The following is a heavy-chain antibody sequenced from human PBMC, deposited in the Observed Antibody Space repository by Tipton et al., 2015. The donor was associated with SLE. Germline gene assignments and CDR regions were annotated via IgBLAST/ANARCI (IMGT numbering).Heavy chain of an antibody. CDR2: VYSSGST. D-gene: IGHD3-16*01. J-gene: IGHJ4*02. CDR1: GGSISGYY. CDR3: ARSPFNYATY. V-gene: IGHV4-4*07. Sequence: TLSLTCTVSGGSISGYYWSWIRQPAGKGLEWIGRVYSSGSTIYNPSIKSRITLSLDTSKNQFSLRVNSATAADTAVYYCARSPFNYATYWGQGTLVTVSS.